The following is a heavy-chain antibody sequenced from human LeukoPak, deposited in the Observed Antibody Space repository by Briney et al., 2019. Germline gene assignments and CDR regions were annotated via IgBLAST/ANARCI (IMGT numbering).Heavy chain of an antibody. CDR2: INHSGST. V-gene: IGHV4-34*01. Sequence: PSETLSLTCAVYGGSFSGYYWSWIRQPPGKGLEWIGEINHSGSTNYNPSLKSRVTIPVDTSKNQFSLKLSSVTAADTAVYYCARGITMVRGVIRHFDYWGQGTLVTVSS. CDR3: ARGITMVRGVIRHFDY. D-gene: IGHD3-10*01. J-gene: IGHJ4*02. CDR1: GGSFSGYY.